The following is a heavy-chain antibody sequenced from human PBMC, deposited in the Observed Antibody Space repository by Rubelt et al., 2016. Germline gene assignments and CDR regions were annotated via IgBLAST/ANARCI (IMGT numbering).Heavy chain of an antibody. CDR3: AKVWWAQRGFDY. CDR1: GFTFSIFG. Sequence: GGGLIQPGGSLRLSCAASGFTFSIFGMSWVRQAPGKGLEWVSFIGDSGRTTYYADSVKGRFTISRDNSENTLHLQMNSRRAEDTAVYYCAKVWWAQRGFDYWGQGALVTVSS. V-gene: IGHV3-23*01. D-gene: IGHD2-21*01. J-gene: IGHJ4*02. CDR2: IGDSGRTT.